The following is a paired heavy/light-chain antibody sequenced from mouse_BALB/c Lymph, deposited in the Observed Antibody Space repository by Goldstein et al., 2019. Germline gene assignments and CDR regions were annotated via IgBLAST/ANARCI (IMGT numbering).Light chain of an antibody. V-gene: IGKV1-135*01. J-gene: IGKJ1*01. CDR1: QSLLDSDGKTY. CDR2: LVS. Sequence: DVVMTQTPLTLSVTIGQPASISCKSSQSLLDSDGKTYLNWLLQRPGQSPKRLIYLVSKLDSGVPDRFTGSGSGTDFTLKISRVEAEDLGVYYCWQGTHFPWTFGGGTKLEIK. CDR3: WQGTHFPWT.
Heavy chain of an antibody. CDR2: ISSGGSYT. D-gene: IGHD3-3*01. V-gene: IGHV5-9-1*01. Sequence: EVMLVESGGGLVKPGGSLKLSCAASGFTFSSYAMSWVRQTPEKRLEWVATISSGGSYTYYPDSVKGRFTISRDNAKNTLYLQMSSLRSEDTAMYYCASRDDYWGQGTTLTVSS. CDR1: GFTFSSYA. J-gene: IGHJ2*01. CDR3: ASRDDY.